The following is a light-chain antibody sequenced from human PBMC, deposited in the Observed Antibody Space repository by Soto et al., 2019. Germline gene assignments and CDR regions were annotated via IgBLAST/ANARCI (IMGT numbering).Light chain of an antibody. CDR3: PQRRAYQHT. CDR2: TAS. V-gene: IGKV1-9*01. Sequence: DIQLTQSPAFLSASVGDRVTVTCRASQTINDYLAWFQKKEGKAPELLIYTASTLQGGVPSRFSGHGFGIEFNLTISSLQPEDFATYCCPQRRAYQHTFGQGTKLEIK. CDR1: QTINDY. J-gene: IGKJ2*01.